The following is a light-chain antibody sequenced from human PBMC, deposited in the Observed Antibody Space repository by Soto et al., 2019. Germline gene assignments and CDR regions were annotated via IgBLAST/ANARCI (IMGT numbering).Light chain of an antibody. J-gene: IGKJ4*01. CDR3: QQYGSSPLT. CDR1: QSVTSY. V-gene: IGKV3-20*01. CDR2: GAS. Sequence: EIVLTHSPDTLSLSPGEKATLSCRASQSVTSYLAWYQQKPGQAPRLLIFGASGRATGIPDRFSGSGSGTDFTLTISRLEPEDFAVYYCQQYGSSPLTFGGGTKVDIK.